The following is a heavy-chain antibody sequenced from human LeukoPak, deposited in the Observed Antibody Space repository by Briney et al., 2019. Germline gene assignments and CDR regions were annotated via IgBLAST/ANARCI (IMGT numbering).Heavy chain of an antibody. D-gene: IGHD5-18*01. CDR3: ARSLYGYSYGDNLDY. V-gene: IGHV1-69*05. J-gene: IGHJ4*02. CDR2: IIPIFGTA. Sequence: SVKVSCKASGGTFSSYAISWVRQAPGQGLEWMGRIIPIFGTANYAQKFQGRVTITTDESTSTAYMELSSLRSEDTAVYYCARSLYGYSYGDNLDYWGQGTLVTVSS. CDR1: GGTFSSYA.